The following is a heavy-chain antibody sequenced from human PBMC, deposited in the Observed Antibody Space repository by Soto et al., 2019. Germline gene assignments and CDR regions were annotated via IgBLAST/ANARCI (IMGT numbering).Heavy chain of an antibody. Sequence: EVQLVESGGGLVQAGGSLRLSCAASGFTVSSKYMSWVRQAPGKGLESVSIIYNGGSTFYADSVKGRFTISRDTSKNTLYLQMNSLRGEDTAVYYCATGGGPDWFAPWGQGTLVTVSS. CDR3: ATGGGPDWFAP. D-gene: IGHD1-26*01. J-gene: IGHJ5*02. CDR1: GFTVSSKY. V-gene: IGHV3-66*01. CDR2: IYNGGST.